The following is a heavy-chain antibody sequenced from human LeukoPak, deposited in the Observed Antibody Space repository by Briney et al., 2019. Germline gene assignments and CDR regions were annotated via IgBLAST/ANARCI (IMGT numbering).Heavy chain of an antibody. Sequence: SETLSLTCTVSGGSISSSSYYWGWIRQPPGKGLEWIASIYYSGSTYYNPSLKSRVTISVDTSKNQFSLKLSSVTAADTAVYYCARAPVGYYDILTGYYNSVPNYYFDYWGQGTLVTVSS. CDR1: GGSISSSSYY. V-gene: IGHV4-39*07. CDR2: IYYSGST. J-gene: IGHJ4*02. CDR3: ARAPVGYYDILTGYYNSVPNYYFDY. D-gene: IGHD3-9*01.